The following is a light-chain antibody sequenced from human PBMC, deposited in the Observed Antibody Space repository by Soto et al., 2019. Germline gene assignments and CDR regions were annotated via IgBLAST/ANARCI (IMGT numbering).Light chain of an antibody. CDR2: GAS. CDR3: QQYNNWPS. V-gene: IGKV3-15*01. Sequence: EIVLTQSPGTLSLSPGERATLSCRASESVASNYLAWYQHKPGQAPRLLFFGASTRATGIPARFSGSGSGTEFTLTISSLQSEDFAVYYCQQYNNWPSFGGGTKVDIK. CDR1: ESVASN. J-gene: IGKJ4*01.